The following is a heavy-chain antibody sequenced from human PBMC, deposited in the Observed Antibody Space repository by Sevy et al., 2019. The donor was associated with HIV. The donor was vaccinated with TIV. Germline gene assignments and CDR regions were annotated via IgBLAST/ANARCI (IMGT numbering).Heavy chain of an antibody. D-gene: IGHD3-9*01. Sequence: GGSLRLSCTASGFTFGDYAMSWCRQAPGKGLEWVGFIRSKTYGGTTEYAASAKGRSTISRDDSKSIAYLQMNSLKTEDTAVYYCTRVRSTISPDYYYGMDVWGQGTTVTVSS. CDR1: GFTFGDYA. CDR3: TRVRSTISPDYYYGMDV. CDR2: IRSKTYGGTT. V-gene: IGHV3-49*03. J-gene: IGHJ6*02.